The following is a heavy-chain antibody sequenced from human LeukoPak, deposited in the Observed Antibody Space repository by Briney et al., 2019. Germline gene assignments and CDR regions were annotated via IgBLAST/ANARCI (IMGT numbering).Heavy chain of an antibody. CDR2: ISSSSSYI. Sequence: GGSLRLSCVASGFTFSNYWMHWVRQAPGKGLEWVSSISSSSSYIYYADSVKGRFTISRDNSKNTLSLQMNSLRAEDTAIYYCTRSGYRHPYHFDSWGQGTLATVSS. D-gene: IGHD3-22*01. CDR3: TRSGYRHPYHFDS. V-gene: IGHV3-21*04. CDR1: GFTFSNYW. J-gene: IGHJ4*02.